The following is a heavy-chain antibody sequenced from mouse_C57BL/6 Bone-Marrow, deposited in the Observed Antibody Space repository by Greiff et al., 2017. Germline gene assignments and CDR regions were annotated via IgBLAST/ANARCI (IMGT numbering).Heavy chain of an antibody. CDR2: IWTGGGT. CDR3: ARIPSVDY. Sequence: QVQLQQSGPGLVAPSQSLSITCTVSGFSLTSYAISWVRQPPGKGLEWLGVIWTGGGTTYNSALKSRLSISKDNSKSQVFLKMNSLQTDDTARYYCARIPSVDYWGQGTSVTVSS. CDR1: GFSLTSYA. J-gene: IGHJ4*01. V-gene: IGHV2-9-1*01.